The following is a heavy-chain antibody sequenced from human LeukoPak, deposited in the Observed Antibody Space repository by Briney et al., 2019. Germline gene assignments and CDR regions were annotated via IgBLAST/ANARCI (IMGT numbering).Heavy chain of an antibody. Sequence: PGGSLRLSCTVSGFTFGDYAMSWVRQAPGKGLEWVGFIRSKVYGGTTEYAASVKGRFTISRDDSKSIAYLQMNSLKTEDTAVYYCTRDPYSSSPLNWFDPWGQGTLVTVSS. CDR1: GFTFGDYA. V-gene: IGHV3-49*04. CDR3: TRDPYSSSPLNWFDP. J-gene: IGHJ5*02. CDR2: IRSKVYGGTT. D-gene: IGHD6-6*01.